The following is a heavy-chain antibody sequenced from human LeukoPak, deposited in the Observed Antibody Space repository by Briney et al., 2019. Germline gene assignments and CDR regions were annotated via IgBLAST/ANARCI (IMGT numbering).Heavy chain of an antibody. J-gene: IGHJ6*03. D-gene: IGHD3-3*01. CDR3: ARGRRYDFWSGFVYYYMDV. CDR2: IYYSGST. V-gene: IGHV4-59*01. CDR1: GGSISSYY. Sequence: PSETLSLTCTVSGGSISSYYWSWIRQPPGKGLEWIGYIYYSGSTNYNPSLKSRVTISVDTSKNQFSLKLSSVTAADTAVYYCARGRRYDFWSGFVYYYMDVWGKGTTVTVSS.